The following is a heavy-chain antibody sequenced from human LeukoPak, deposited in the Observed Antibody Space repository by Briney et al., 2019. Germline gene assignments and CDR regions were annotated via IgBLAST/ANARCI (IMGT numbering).Heavy chain of an antibody. Sequence: SATLSLTFTVSGGYISTYYWSWIRQPPGKGLEWIGYSYNSGSTYCNPSLKTRVTISVDTSKNQFSLKLTSVTAADTAVYYCASVGSGSFDSWGQGTLVTVSS. CDR1: GGYISTYY. V-gene: IGHV4-59*01. J-gene: IGHJ4*02. CDR3: ASVGSGSFDS. D-gene: IGHD6-19*01. CDR2: SYNSGST.